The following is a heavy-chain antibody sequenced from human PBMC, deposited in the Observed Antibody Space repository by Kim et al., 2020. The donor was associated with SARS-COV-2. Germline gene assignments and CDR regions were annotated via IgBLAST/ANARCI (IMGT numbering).Heavy chain of an antibody. J-gene: IGHJ6*02. V-gene: IGHV3-30-3*01. D-gene: IGHD1-26*01. CDR1: GFTFSSYA. CDR2: ISYDGSNK. CDR3: ARALGGSYYGMDV. Sequence: GGSLRLSCAASGFTFSSYAMHWVRQAPGKGLEWVAVISYDGSNKYYADSVKGRFTISRDNSKNTLYLQMNSLRAEDTAVYYCARALGGSYYGMDVWGQGTTVTVSS.